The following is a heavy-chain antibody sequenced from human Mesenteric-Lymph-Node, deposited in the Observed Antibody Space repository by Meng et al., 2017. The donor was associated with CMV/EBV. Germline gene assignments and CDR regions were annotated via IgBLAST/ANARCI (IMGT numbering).Heavy chain of an antibody. V-gene: IGHV4-34*01. D-gene: IGHD4-23*01. J-gene: IGHJ4*02. CDR3: ARHQRWLKSEGGFNY. CDR1: GGSFSGYY. Sequence: QVRAHEGGAGLFTPSETLSLLCAVYGGSFSGYYWSWIRQPPGKGLEWIGEINHSGSTNYNPSLKSRVTISVDTSKNQFSLKLSSVTAADTAVYYCARHQRWLKSEGGFNYWGQGTLVTVSS. CDR2: INHSGST.